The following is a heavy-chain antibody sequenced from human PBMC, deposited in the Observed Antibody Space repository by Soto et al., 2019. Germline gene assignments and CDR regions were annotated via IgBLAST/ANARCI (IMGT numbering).Heavy chain of an antibody. J-gene: IGHJ4*02. Sequence: EVQLLDSGGGLVQPGGSLRLSCAASGFTFRTYAMSWVRQAPGKGLEWVSGISAGGATYADPVKGRFTISRDNSKNTLYLQMNSLRVEDTALYYCAEGLGLGCDHWGQGTLVIVSP. CDR1: GFTFRTYA. D-gene: IGHD3-16*01. CDR3: AEGLGLGCDH. CDR2: ISAGGA. V-gene: IGHV3-23*01.